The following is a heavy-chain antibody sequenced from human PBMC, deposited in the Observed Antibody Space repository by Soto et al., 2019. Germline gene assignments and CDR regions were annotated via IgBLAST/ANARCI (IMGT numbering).Heavy chain of an antibody. CDR1: GDSVSSSSAA. V-gene: IGHV6-1*01. J-gene: IGHJ4*02. D-gene: IGHD3-3*01. CDR2: TYYRSKWNY. CDR3: ARGSSLNYDFWSGQKPYYFDY. Sequence: SQTLSLTCAISGDSVSSSSAAWNWIRQSPSRGLEWLGRTYYRSKWNYDYAVSVKSRITINPDTPKNQFSLQLNSVTHEDTAVYYCARGSSLNYDFWSGQKPYYFDYWGQG.